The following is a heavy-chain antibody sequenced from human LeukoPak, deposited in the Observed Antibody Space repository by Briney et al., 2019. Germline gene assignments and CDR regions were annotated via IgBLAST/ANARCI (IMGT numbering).Heavy chain of an antibody. V-gene: IGHV3-7*01. CDR2: IRQDGSQK. CDR3: ARESGSVTSEVDFDY. J-gene: IGHJ4*02. Sequence: GGSLRLSCAASGFTFSGYNMNWVRQAPGKGLEWVATIRQDGSQKYNVDSVNGRFTISRDNAKNSLYMQMNSLRAEDTAVYYCARESGSVTSEVDFDYWGQGTLVTVSS. CDR1: GFTFSGYN. D-gene: IGHD4-17*01.